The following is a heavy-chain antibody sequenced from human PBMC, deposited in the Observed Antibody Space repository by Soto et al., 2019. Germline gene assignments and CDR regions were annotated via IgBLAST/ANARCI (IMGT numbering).Heavy chain of an antibody. CDR1: GFTFSSYG. D-gene: IGHD6-19*01. J-gene: IGHJ4*02. V-gene: IGHV3-33*01. CDR2: IWYDGSNK. Sequence: PGGSLRLSCAASGFTFSSYGMHWVRQAPGKGLEWVAVIWYDGSNKYYADSVKGRFTISRDNSKNTLYLQMNSLRAEDTAVYYCATYSSGWDLAYWGQGTLVTVSS. CDR3: ATYSSGWDLAY.